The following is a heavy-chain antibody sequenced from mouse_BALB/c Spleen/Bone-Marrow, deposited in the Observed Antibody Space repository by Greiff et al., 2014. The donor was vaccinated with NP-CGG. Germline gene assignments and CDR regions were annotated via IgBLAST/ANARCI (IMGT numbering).Heavy chain of an antibody. V-gene: IGHV2-6-4*01. CDR1: RFSLSRYS. D-gene: IGHD2-10*02. J-gene: IGHJ2*01. CDR2: IWGGGST. CDR3: ARLYGNYGGYFDY. Sequence: VKLVESGPGLVAPSQSLSITCTVSRFSLSRYSVHWVRQPPGKGLEWLGMIWGGGSTDYNSALKSRLNISKDNSKSQVFLKMNSLQTDDTAMYYCARLYGNYGGYFDYWGQGTTLIVSS.